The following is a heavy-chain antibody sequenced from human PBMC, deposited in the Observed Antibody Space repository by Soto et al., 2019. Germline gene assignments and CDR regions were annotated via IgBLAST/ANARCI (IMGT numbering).Heavy chain of an antibody. J-gene: IGHJ4*02. CDR2: IKSDGTVT. Sequence: GGSLRLSCVVSGITFSTYRMHWVRQAPGKGLVWVSHIKSDGTVTHYTDSVRGRFTISRDNSKNTLYLQMNSLRAEDTAVYYCARDRVEVGPPDSDSWGQGTLVTVSS. CDR1: GITFSTYR. D-gene: IGHD3-22*01. V-gene: IGHV3-74*01. CDR3: ARDRVEVGPPDSDS.